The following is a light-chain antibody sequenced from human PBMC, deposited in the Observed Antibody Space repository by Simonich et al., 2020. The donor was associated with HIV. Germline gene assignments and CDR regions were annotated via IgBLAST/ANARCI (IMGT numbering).Light chain of an antibody. CDR2: GAS. CDR3: QQYGSSPVT. J-gene: IGKJ4*01. V-gene: IGKV3-15*01. Sequence: EIVMTQSPATLSVSPGERATLSCRASQSVSNNLAWYQQKPGQAPRLLIYGASTRATGIPARFSGSGSVTEFTLTISSLQSEDFAVYYCQQYGSSPVTFGGGTKVEIK. CDR1: QSVSNN.